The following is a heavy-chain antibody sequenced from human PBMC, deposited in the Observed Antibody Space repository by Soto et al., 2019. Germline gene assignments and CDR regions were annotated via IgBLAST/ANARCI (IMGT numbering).Heavy chain of an antibody. J-gene: IGHJ6*02. Sequence: PGESLKISCKASDTTHWIGWVRQKPGKGLEWMGIIYPGDSDTNYSPSFQGHVTISADKSISTAYLQWSSLKASDTAMYYCASPTQGGMDVWGQGTTVTVSS. V-gene: IGHV5-51*01. CDR3: ASPTQGGMDV. CDR1: DTTHW. CDR2: IYPGDSDT.